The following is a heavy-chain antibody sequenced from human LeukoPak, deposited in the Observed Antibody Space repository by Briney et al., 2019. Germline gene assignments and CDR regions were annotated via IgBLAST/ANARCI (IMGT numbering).Heavy chain of an antibody. Sequence: GGSLRLSCAASGFAVSSNYISWVRQSPGKGLKWVSVIYSGGSTYYADSVKGRFTISRDNSKNTLYLQMNSLRAEDTAVYYCARDPAEYSSSALAYPWGQGTLVTVSS. CDR3: ARDPAEYSSSALAYP. V-gene: IGHV3-53*01. CDR1: GFAVSSNY. CDR2: IYSGGST. J-gene: IGHJ5*02. D-gene: IGHD6-6*01.